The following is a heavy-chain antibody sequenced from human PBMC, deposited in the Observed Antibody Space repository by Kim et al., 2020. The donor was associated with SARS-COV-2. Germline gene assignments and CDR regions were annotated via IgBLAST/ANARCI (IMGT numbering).Heavy chain of an antibody. CDR2: ISPSGSP. CDR1: GGSISSFH. Sequence: SETLSLTCAVSGGSISSFHWSWIRQAPGKGLEWVGYISPSGSPKYNPYLKSRITISLDTTKNAFSLKLDSVTAADTAVYFCAGGGQFYDILTGLGYWGHGTLVTVSS. V-gene: IGHV4-4*08. CDR3: AGGGQFYDILTGLGY. D-gene: IGHD3-9*01. J-gene: IGHJ4*01.